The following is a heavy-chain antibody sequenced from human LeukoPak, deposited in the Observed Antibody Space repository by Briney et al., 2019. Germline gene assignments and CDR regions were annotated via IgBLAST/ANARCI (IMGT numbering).Heavy chain of an antibody. CDR3: AREYSSSWARGFWFDT. Sequence: ASVKVSCKASGGTFSSYAISWVRQAPGQGLEWMGGIIPIFGTANYAQKFQGRVTITADESTSTAYMELSSLRSEDTAVYYCAREYSSSWARGFWFDTWGQGTLVTVSS. CDR1: GGTFSSYA. J-gene: IGHJ5*02. CDR2: IIPIFGTA. D-gene: IGHD6-13*01. V-gene: IGHV1-69*13.